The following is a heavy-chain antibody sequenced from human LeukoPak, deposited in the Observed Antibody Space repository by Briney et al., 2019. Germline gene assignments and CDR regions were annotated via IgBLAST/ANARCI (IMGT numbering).Heavy chain of an antibody. V-gene: IGHV3-30*04. Sequence: GGSLRLSRATSGFFFSRHGLHWVREAPGQGLEWLAFISFDGKNKFYADSVKGRFTISRDNAKNSLYLQMNIPRAEDTAVYYCASRDQSCSGDTCYPIDYWGQGTLVTVSS. J-gene: IGHJ4*02. D-gene: IGHD2-15*01. CDR1: GFFFSRHG. CDR2: ISFDGKNK. CDR3: ASRDQSCSGDTCYPIDY.